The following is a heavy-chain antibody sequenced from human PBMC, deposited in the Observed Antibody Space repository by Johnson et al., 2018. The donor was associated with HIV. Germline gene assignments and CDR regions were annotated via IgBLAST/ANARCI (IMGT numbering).Heavy chain of an antibody. J-gene: IGHJ3*02. V-gene: IGHV3-30-3*01. D-gene: IGHD2-21*02. CDR1: GFTFSSYA. Sequence: QVQLVESGGGVVQPGRSLRLSCAASGFTFSSYALHWVRQAPGKGLDWVAIISYDGSNEYYADSVKGRFTISRDNSKNTLYLQMNSLRADDTAVYHCARGHSDLVTASDIWGHGTMVTVSS. CDR3: ARGHSDLVTASDI. CDR2: ISYDGSNE.